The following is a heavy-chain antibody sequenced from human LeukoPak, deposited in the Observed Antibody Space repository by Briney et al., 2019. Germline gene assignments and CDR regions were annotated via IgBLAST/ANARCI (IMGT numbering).Heavy chain of an antibody. D-gene: IGHD3-3*01. CDR1: GGSISSYY. CDR3: ARSVRFLEWLLRGGTDAFDI. V-gene: IGHV4-59*01. CDR2: IYYSGST. Sequence: PSQTLSLTCTVSGGSISSYYWSWIRQPPGKGLEWIGYIYYSGSTNYNPSLKSRVTISVDTSKNQFSLKLSSVTAADTAVYYCARSVRFLEWLLRGGTDAFDIWGQGTMVTVSS. J-gene: IGHJ3*02.